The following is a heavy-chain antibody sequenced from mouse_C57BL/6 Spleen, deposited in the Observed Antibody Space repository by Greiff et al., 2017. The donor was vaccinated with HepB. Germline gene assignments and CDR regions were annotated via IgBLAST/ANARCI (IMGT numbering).Heavy chain of an antibody. CDR3: ARQDYYGSSFDY. J-gene: IGHJ2*01. CDR2: ISNGGGST. Sequence: EVKLMESGGGLVQPGGSLKLSCAASGFTFSDYYMYWVRQTPEKRLEWVAYISNGGGSTYYPDTVKGRFTISRDNAKNTLYLQMSRLKSEDTAMYCCARQDYYGSSFDYWGQGTTLTVSS. V-gene: IGHV5-12*01. D-gene: IGHD1-1*01. CDR1: GFTFSDYY.